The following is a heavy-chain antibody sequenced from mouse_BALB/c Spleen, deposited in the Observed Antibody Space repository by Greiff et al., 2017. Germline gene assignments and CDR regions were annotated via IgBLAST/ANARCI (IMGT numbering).Heavy chain of an antibody. Sequence: VKLMESGPGLVAPSQSLSITCTVSGFSLTDYGVSWIRQPPGKGLEWLGVIWGGGSTYYNSALKSSLSISKDNSKSQVFLKMNSLQTDDTAMYYCAKGKNYYRSMDYWGQGTSVTVSS. V-gene: IGHV2-6-5*01. CDR1: GFSLTDYG. CDR2: IWGGGST. CDR3: AKGKNYYRSMDY. D-gene: IGHD2-14*01. J-gene: IGHJ4*01.